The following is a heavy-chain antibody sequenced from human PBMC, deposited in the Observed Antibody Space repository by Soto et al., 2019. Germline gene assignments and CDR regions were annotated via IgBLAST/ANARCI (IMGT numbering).Heavy chain of an antibody. CDR2: IKSKADGATT. CDR3: TTDGTLFA. D-gene: IGHD3-3*01. CDR1: GSTFSNAW. V-gene: IGHV3-15*07. Sequence: EVQLVESGGGLVKSGGSLRLSCAASGSTFSNAWMNWVRQAPGKGLEWVGRIKSKADGATTDYAAPVRGRFIISRHDSKKMVYLQMNSLKTEDTAVYYCTTDGTLFAWGQGTLVTVSS. J-gene: IGHJ5*02.